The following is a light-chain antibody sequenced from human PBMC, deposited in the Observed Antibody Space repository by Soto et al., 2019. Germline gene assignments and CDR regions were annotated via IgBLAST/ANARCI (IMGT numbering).Light chain of an antibody. Sequence: QSALTQPASVSGSPGQSITISCTGTSSDVGGYDYVSWYQQQPGKAPKLMIYDVINRPSGVSNRFSGSKSGNTASLTISGLQTEDEADYYCSSYTTSSTQVFGTGTKLTVL. J-gene: IGLJ1*01. V-gene: IGLV2-14*03. CDR3: SSYTTSSTQV. CDR1: SSDVGGYDY. CDR2: DVI.